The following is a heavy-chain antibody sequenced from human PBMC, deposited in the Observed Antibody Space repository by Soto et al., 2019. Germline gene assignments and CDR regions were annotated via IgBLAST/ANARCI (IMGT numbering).Heavy chain of an antibody. CDR1: GYTFSGYY. V-gene: IGHV1-2*02. J-gene: IGHJ4*02. D-gene: IGHD3-3*02. CDR2: INTLSGDT. CDR3: ARSPLKVILPLGY. Sequence: QVQLVQSGAEVKKPGASVKVSCKASGYTFSGYYMHWVRQAPGQGLEWMGWINTLSGDTSFPQKFQGRLAMTRDTSIDTAFMEVSRLTSDDPAIYYCARSPLKVILPLGYWGQGTLVSVSS.